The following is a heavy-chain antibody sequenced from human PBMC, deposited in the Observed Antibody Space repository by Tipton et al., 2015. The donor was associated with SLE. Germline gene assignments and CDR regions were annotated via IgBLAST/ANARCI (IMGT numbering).Heavy chain of an antibody. Sequence: TLSLTCAVSGGSISSGGYSWSWIRQPPGKGLEWIGYIYYSGSTYYNPSLKSRVTISVDTSKNQFFLRLRSVTAADTAVYYCARSGYSSGWYRGRFDIWGQGTMVTVSS. J-gene: IGHJ3*02. CDR3: ARSGYSSGWYRGRFDI. D-gene: IGHD6-19*01. CDR2: IYYSGST. CDR1: GGSISSGGYS. V-gene: IGHV4-31*11.